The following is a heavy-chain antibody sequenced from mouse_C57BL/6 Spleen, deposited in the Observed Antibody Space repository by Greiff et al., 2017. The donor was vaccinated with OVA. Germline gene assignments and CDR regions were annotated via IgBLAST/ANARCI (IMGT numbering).Heavy chain of an antibody. CDR1: GYAFSSSW. D-gene: IGHD4-1*01. Sequence: VQLVESGPELVKPGASVKISCKASGYAFSSSWMNWVKQRPGKGLEWIGRIYPGDGDTNYNGKFKGKATLTADKSYSTAYMQLSSLTSEDSAVYFCANWERGFAYWGQGTLVTVSA. V-gene: IGHV1-82*01. CDR3: ANWERGFAY. CDR2: IYPGDGDT. J-gene: IGHJ3*01.